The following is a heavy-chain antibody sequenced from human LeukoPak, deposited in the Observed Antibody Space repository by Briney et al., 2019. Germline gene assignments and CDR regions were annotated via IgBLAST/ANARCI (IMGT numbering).Heavy chain of an antibody. J-gene: IGHJ4*02. V-gene: IGHV3-72*01. CDR1: GFTFSDHY. CDR3: AREGGGWLQYPHFDX. D-gene: IGHD5-24*01. Sequence: GSLRLSCAASGFTFSDHYMDWVRQAPGKGLEWVGRIRNKANSYTTEYAASVKGRFTISRDDSKNSLYLQMNSLKTEDTAVYXCAREGGGWLQYPHFDXWGQGTLVTV. CDR2: IRNKANSYTT.